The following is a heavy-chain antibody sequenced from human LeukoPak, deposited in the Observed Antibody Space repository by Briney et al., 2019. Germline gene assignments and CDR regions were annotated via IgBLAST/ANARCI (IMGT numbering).Heavy chain of an antibody. CDR1: GFTFSSYA. D-gene: IGHD2-2*01. CDR3: ARDGRRRYCSSTSCYVGWFDP. Sequence: GGSLRLSCAASGFTFSSYAMHWVRQAPGKGLEYVSAISSNGGSTYYANSVKGRFTISRDNSKTPLYLQMGSLRAEDMAVYYCARDGRRRYCSSTSCYVGWFDPWGQGTLVTVSS. V-gene: IGHV3-64*01. J-gene: IGHJ5*02. CDR2: ISSNGGST.